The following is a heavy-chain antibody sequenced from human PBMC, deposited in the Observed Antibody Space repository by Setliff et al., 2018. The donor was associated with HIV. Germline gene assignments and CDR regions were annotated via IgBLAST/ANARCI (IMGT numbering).Heavy chain of an antibody. J-gene: IGHJ4*01. D-gene: IGHD3-10*01. CDR2: IGSSNHGI. CDR1: GFTLGDYA. CDR3: ASFFGDYGY. V-gene: IGHV3-48*03. Sequence: GGSLRLSCTASGFTLGDYAVNWVRQAPGKGLDWVAHIGSSNHGIHYTASVQGRFTVSRDNANNLLFLETNNLRVEDTAVYYCASFFGDYGYWGHGTQVTVSS.